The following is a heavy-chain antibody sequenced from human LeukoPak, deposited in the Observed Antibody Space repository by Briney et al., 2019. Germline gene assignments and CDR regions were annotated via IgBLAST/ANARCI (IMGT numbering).Heavy chain of an antibody. D-gene: IGHD4-17*01. CDR2: IYYSGST. CDR3: ARHRATVIKTEEFNR. Sequence: SETLSLSCTGSGGSFSSYNWSWIRQPPGKGPEWIGYIYYSGSTNYNPSLKSRVTISVDTSKNQFSLKLSSVTAADTAVYYCARHRATVIKTEEFNRWGQGTLVTVSS. J-gene: IGHJ5*02. CDR1: GGSFSSYN. V-gene: IGHV4-59*08.